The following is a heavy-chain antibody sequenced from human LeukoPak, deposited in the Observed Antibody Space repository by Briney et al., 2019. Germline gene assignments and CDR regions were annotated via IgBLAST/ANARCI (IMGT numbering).Heavy chain of an antibody. D-gene: IGHD6-13*01. CDR1: GFTFDDYA. J-gene: IGHJ4*02. V-gene: IGHV3-9*01. Sequence: PGGSLRLSCAASGFTFDDYAMHWVRQAPGKGLELVSGISWNSGSIGYADSVKGRFTISRDNAKNSLYLQMNSLRAEDTALYYCAKSGYSSSWYIDYWGQGTLVTVSS. CDR2: ISWNSGSI. CDR3: AKSGYSSSWYIDY.